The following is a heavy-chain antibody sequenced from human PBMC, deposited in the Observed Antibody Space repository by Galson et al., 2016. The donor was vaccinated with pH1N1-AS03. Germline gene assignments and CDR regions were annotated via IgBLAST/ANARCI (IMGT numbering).Heavy chain of an antibody. CDR3: ARDRLAVAGAKDY. V-gene: IGHV1-18*04. Sequence: SVKVSCKASGYTFPNFGMSWVRQAPGQGLEWMGWISGYNGIANYAQKFQGRVTMTTDTSTSTATDTSTSTVYMELRSLRSDDTAVYYCARDRLAVAGAKDYWGQGTLITVSS. J-gene: IGHJ4*02. D-gene: IGHD6-19*01. CDR1: GYTFPNFG. CDR2: ISGYNGIA.